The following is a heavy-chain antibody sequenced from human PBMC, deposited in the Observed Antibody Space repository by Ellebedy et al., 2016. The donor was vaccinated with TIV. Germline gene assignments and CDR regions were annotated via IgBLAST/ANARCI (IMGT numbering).Heavy chain of an antibody. CDR3: ARGRKDCRGDKCLHPLSTTFDI. V-gene: IGHV4-39*07. D-gene: IGHD2-21*01. CDR1: GGSISSSSYY. J-gene: IGHJ3*02. CDR2: IHHSETT. Sequence: SETLSLTCTVSGGSISSSSYYWGWIRQPPGKGLEWIAEIHHSETTDYNPSLQRRVTISHDTSNNKFFLNLTSVTAADTALYYCARGRKDCRGDKCLHPLSTTFDIWGQGTMVTVSS.